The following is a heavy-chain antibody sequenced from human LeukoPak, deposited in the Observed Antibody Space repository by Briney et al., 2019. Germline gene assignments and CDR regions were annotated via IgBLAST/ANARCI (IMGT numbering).Heavy chain of an antibody. V-gene: IGHV3-7*01. CDR3: AKSWIQLWPADY. J-gene: IGHJ4*02. CDR1: GFTFSCYW. Sequence: GGSLRLSCAASGFTFSCYWMSWVRQAPGKGLEWVANMNGDASEKYYVDSVKGRFTISRDNAKNSLYLQMNSLRAEDTAVYYCAKSWIQLWPADYWGQGTLVTVSS. D-gene: IGHD5-18*01. CDR2: MNGDASEK.